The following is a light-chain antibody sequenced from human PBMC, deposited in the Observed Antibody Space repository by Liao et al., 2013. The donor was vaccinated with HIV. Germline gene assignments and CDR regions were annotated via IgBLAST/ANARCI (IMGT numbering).Light chain of an antibody. CDR3: QAWDRNTAI. CDR2: QDT. Sequence: SYELTQPPSVSVAPGKTAKIPCGGSNIGSKSVHWYQQRPGQSPLLVIYQDTYRPSGIPERFSGSNSGNTATLTISGTQPMDEADYYCQAWDRNTAIFGGGTKLTVL. CDR1: NIGSKS. V-gene: IGLV3-21*01. J-gene: IGLJ2*01.